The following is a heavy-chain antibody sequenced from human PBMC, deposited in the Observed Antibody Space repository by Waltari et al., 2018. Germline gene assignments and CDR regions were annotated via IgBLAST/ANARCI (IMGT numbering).Heavy chain of an antibody. D-gene: IGHD3-3*01. Sequence: QVQLVQSGAEVKKPGSSVKVSCKASGGTFRSYAISWVRQAPGPGLEWMGGIIPIFGTANYAQKFQGRVTITTDESTSTAYMELSSLRSEDTAVYYCARGGGSTIFGVVNLPFDYWGQGTLVTVSS. CDR2: IIPIFGTA. V-gene: IGHV1-69*05. CDR3: ARGGGSTIFGVVNLPFDY. CDR1: GGTFRSYA. J-gene: IGHJ4*02.